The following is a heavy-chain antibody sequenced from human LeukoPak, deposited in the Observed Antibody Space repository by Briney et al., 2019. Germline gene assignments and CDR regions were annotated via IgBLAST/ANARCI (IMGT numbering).Heavy chain of an antibody. Sequence: SVTVSCKASGGTFSSYAISWVRQAPGQGLEWMGGIIPIFGTANYAQKFQGRVTITTDESTSTAYMELSSLRSEDTAVYHCALGDRSRLRYFDWVGYWGQGTLVTVSS. V-gene: IGHV1-69*05. CDR2: IIPIFGTA. CDR3: ALGDRSRLRYFDWVGY. J-gene: IGHJ4*02. D-gene: IGHD3-9*01. CDR1: GGTFSSYA.